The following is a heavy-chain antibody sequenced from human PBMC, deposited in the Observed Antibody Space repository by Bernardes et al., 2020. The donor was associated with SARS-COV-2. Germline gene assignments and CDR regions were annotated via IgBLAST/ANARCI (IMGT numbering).Heavy chain of an antibody. CDR2: NSISGFNS. D-gene: IGHD4-17*01. J-gene: IGHJ4*02. CDR1: GFSLSSYA. V-gene: IGHV3-48*03. CDR3: ARGHGCDY. Sequence: GGSLRLSRAASGFSLSSYAMTWVRQAPGKGLEWISYNSISGFNSDYADSVKGRFTVSRDNAKNSLYLEMNSLRAEDSGVYYCARGHGCDYWGQGTLVTVSS.